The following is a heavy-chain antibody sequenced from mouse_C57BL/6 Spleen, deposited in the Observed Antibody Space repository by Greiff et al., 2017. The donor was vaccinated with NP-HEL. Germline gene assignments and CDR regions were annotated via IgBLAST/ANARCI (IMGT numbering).Heavy chain of an antibody. D-gene: IGHD3-3*01. Sequence: QLQSGPELVKPGASVKISCKASGYAFSSSWMNWVKQRPGKGLEWIGRIYPGDGDTNYNGKFKGKATLTADKSSSTAYMQLSSLTSEDSAVYFCARGGTWDYWGQGTTLTVSS. V-gene: IGHV1-82*01. CDR1: GYAFSSSW. CDR2: IYPGDGDT. J-gene: IGHJ2*01. CDR3: ARGGTWDY.